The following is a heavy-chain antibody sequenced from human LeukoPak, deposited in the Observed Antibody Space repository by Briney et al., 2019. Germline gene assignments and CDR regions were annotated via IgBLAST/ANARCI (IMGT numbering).Heavy chain of an antibody. J-gene: IGHJ6*04. CDR1: VGTFSSYA. CDR2: NIVIFGRA. V-gene: IGHV1-69*05. CDR3: AGCTLGYQLLIEGMDV. D-gene: IGHD2-2*01. Sequence: SVKDSRKSSVGTFSSYASSGVRPAPGKGGEWMGGNIVIFGRANYAQKFQGRVTITTVESTSTAYMELSSLRSEDTAVYYSAGCTLGYQLLIEGMDVWGKGTTVTVSS.